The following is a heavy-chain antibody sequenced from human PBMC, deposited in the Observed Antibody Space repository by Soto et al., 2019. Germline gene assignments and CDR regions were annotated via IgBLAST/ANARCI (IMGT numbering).Heavy chain of an antibody. D-gene: IGHD2-8*01. J-gene: IGHJ5*02. CDR1: GGSFSGYY. CDR3: ARDTNSLDL. V-gene: IGHV4-34*01. Sequence: SEILSLACAVYGGSFSGYYWSWIRQPPGKGVEWIGEINHSGSTNYNPSLKSRVTISVDTSKNHSSLKLTSVTAADTAVYYCARDTNSLDLWGQGSLVTVSS. CDR2: INHSGST.